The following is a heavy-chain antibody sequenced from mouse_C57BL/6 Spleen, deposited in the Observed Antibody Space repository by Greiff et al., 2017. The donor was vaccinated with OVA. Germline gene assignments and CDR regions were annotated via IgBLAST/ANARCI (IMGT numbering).Heavy chain of an antibody. D-gene: IGHD2-5*01. CDR1: GYTFTSYW. Sequence: QVQLKQPGAELVKPGASVKLSCKASGYTFTSYWMHWVKQRPGQGLEWIGMIHPNSGSTNYNEKFKSKATLTVDKSSSTAYMQLSSLTSEDSAVYYCARSGYSNYPAWFAYWGQGTLVTVSA. J-gene: IGHJ3*01. CDR2: IHPNSGST. CDR3: ARSGYSNYPAWFAY. V-gene: IGHV1-64*01.